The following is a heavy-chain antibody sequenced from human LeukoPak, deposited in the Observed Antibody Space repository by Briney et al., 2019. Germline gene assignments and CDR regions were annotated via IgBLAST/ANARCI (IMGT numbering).Heavy chain of an antibody. D-gene: IGHD6-13*01. CDR3: AKGLTMSEYSRSWDLYGMDV. J-gene: IGHJ6*02. CDR2: ISGSGGST. Sequence: PGGSLRLSCAASGFAFSSCAMSWVRQAPGKGREWVSSISGSGGSTYYADSLMGRFTISRDNSKNTLYLQMISLRAEDTAVYYCAKGLTMSEYSRSWDLYGMDVWGQGTTVTVSS. CDR1: GFAFSSCA. V-gene: IGHV3-23*01.